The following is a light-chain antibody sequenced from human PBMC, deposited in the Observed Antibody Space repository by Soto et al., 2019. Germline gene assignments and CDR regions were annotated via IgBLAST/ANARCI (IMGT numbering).Light chain of an antibody. J-gene: IGLJ1*01. CDR2: KDS. CDR3: QSADSSGPYV. V-gene: IGLV3-25*02. CDR1: ALPKQY. Sequence: SYELTQPPSVSVSPGQTARITCSGDALPKQYAYWYQQKPGQAPVLVIYKDSERPSGIPERFSGSSSGTTVTLTISGVQAEDEADYYCQSADSSGPYVSGTGTKLTV.